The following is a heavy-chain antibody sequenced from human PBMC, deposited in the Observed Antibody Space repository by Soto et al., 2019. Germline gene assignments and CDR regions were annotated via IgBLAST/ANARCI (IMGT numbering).Heavy chain of an antibody. V-gene: IGHV3-23*01. CDR1: GLIFNDYA. D-gene: IGHD2-2*01. CDR2: ISTTGGTT. Sequence: GGSLRLSCAASGLIFNDYAMSWVRQAPGKGPEWVSGISTTGGTTYYADSVRGRFTISRDNSQNTLYLQMNSLRVEDTALYYCAHGGTPAAKPWWAFDYWGQGILVTVSS. J-gene: IGHJ4*02. CDR3: AHGGTPAAKPWWAFDY.